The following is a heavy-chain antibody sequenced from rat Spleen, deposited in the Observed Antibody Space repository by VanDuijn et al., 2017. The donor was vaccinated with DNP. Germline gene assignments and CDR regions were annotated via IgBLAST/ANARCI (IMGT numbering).Heavy chain of an antibody. CDR2: INLGSGDT. CDR3: ARGNWEDY. D-gene: IGHD5-1*01. J-gene: IGHJ2*01. CDR1: GYTFTSYY. Sequence: QVQLQQSGAELAKPSSSVKISCKASGYTFTSYYIGWIKQTTGQGLEYIAYINLGSGDTNYNEKFKGKATLTVDRSSSTAFMQLSSLTPDDSAVYYCARGNWEDYWGQGVMVTVSS. V-gene: IGHV1-43*01.